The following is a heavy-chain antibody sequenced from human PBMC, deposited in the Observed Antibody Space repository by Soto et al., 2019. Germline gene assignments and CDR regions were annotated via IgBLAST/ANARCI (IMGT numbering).Heavy chain of an antibody. CDR2: ISYDGSNK. CDR1: GFTFSSYG. J-gene: IGHJ4*02. V-gene: IGHV3-30*18. D-gene: IGHD3-10*01. Sequence: GGSLRLSCAASGFTFSSYGMHWVRQAPGKGLEWVAVISYDGSNKYYADSVKGRFTISRDNSKNTLYLQMNSLRAEDTAVYYCAKDVLWFGELVPVDYWGQGTLVTVSS. CDR3: AKDVLWFGELVPVDY.